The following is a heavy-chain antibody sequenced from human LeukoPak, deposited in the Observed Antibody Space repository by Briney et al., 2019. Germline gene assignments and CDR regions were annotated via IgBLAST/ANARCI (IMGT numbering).Heavy chain of an antibody. CDR2: ISSSSSYI. D-gene: IGHD3-16*01. Sequence: GGSLRLSCAASGFTFSSYSMNWVRQAPGKGLEWVSSISSSSSYIYYADSVKGRFTISRDNAKNSLYLQMNSLRAEDTAVYYCARGESGLYGGYFDYWGQGTLVTVSS. CDR3: ARGESGLYGGYFDY. CDR1: GFTFSSYS. V-gene: IGHV3-21*01. J-gene: IGHJ4*02.